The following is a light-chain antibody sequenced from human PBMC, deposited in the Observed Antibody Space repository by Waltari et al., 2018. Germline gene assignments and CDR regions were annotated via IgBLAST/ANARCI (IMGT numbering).Light chain of an antibody. J-gene: IGLJ3*02. Sequence: QSVLAQPPSASGTPGPRVTISCSGSSSNIGTTPVSWYQHLPGTAPKLLIYSNNQRPSGVPDRISGSKSGTSASLAISGLQSDDETDYYCAVWDDSLNGWVFGGGTKLTVL. CDR2: SNN. CDR1: SSNIGTTP. V-gene: IGLV1-44*01. CDR3: AVWDDSLNGWV.